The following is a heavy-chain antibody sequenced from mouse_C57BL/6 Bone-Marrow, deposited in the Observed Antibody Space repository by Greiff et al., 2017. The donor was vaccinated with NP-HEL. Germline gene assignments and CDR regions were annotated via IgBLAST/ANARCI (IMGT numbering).Heavy chain of an antibody. D-gene: IGHD2-5*01. CDR3: AKAYYSNLWYFDV. Sequence: QVQLQQSGPGLVQPSQSLSITCTVSGFSLTSYGVHWVRQSPGKGLEWLGVTWRGGSTDYNAAFMSRLSITKDNSKSQVFFKMNSLQADDTAIYYCAKAYYSNLWYFDVWGTGTTVTVSS. CDR2: TWRGGST. J-gene: IGHJ1*03. V-gene: IGHV2-5*01. CDR1: GFSLTSYG.